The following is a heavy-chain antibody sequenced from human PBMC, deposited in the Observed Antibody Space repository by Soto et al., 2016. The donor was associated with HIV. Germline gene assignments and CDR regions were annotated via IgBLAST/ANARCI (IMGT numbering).Heavy chain of an antibody. Sequence: VQLVESGGGVVQPGTSLRLACAASGFMFSNYGMHWVRQAPGKGLEWVAVIWYDGSNKNYGDSVKGRFTISRDNSKEKRCNLQMNSLRVEDTAVYYCARGRGGGASRHWGLWGQGTLVTSPQ. CDR3: ARGRGGGASRHWGL. V-gene: IGHV3-33*01. J-gene: IGHJ4*02. CDR2: IWYDGSNK. CDR1: GFMFSNYG. D-gene: IGHD3-16*01.